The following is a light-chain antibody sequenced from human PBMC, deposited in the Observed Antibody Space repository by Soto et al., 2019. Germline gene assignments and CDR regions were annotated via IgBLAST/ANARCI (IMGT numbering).Light chain of an antibody. CDR2: ASS. CDR3: QQSYSSLWT. CDR1: QSISSY. Sequence: DIQMTQSPSSLSASVGDRVTITCRASQSISSYLNWYQQKPGKAPNLLIYASSNLQSGVPSRFSGTGSGTDFTLTISSLQPEDFATYYCQQSYSSLWTFAQGTKVEVK. J-gene: IGKJ1*01. V-gene: IGKV1-39*01.